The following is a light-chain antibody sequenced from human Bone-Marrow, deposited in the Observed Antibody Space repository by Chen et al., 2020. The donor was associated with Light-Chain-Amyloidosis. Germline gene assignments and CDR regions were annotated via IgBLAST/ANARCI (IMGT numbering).Light chain of an antibody. CDR2: RDT. J-gene: IGLJ2*01. Sequence: SYELTQPPTVSGSPGQTARITCSGDDLPTKYAYWYQQKPGQAPVLVIHRDTERPSGISERFSGSSSGTTATLTISGVQAEDEADYNCQSADSSGTYEVIFGGGTKLTVL. CDR3: QSADSSGTYEVI. CDR1: DLPTKY. V-gene: IGLV3-25*03.